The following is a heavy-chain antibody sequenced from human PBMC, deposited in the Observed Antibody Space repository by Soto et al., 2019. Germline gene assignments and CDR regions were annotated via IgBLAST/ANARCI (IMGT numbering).Heavy chain of an antibody. CDR2: ISSSSSTI. D-gene: IGHD3-3*01. CDR3: AREGVLRFLEWLSPYFDY. V-gene: IGHV3-48*01. Sequence: EVQLVESGGGLVQPGGSLRLACAASGFTFSSYSMNWVRQAPGKGLEWVSYISSSSSTIYYADSVKGRFTISRDNAKNSLYLQMNSLRAEDTAVYYCAREGVLRFLEWLSPYFDYWRQGTLVTVSS. CDR1: GFTFSSYS. J-gene: IGHJ4*02.